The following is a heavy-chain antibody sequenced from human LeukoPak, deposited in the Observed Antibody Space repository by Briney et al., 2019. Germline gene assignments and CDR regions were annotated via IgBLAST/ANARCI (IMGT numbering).Heavy chain of an antibody. CDR3: ARGLWGFDH. V-gene: IGHV3-7*01. CDR2: IKEDGSEK. J-gene: IGHJ4*02. Sequence: PGGSLRLSCAASGFTFHDAWMTWVRQAPGRGLEWVANIKEDGSEKSYVDSVKGRFTISRDNARNSPYLQMNNLRAEDTAMYYCARGLWGFDHWGQGTLVTVSS. CDR1: GFTFHDAW. D-gene: IGHD3-16*01.